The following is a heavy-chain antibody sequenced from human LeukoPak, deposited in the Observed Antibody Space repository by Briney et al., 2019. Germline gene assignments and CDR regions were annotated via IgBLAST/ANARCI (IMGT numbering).Heavy chain of an antibody. CDR3: ARRRADSSGYFYGGFDP. CDR1: GYRFTNYW. V-gene: IGHV5-10-1*01. CDR2: IDPGDSYT. Sequence: ESLNISFQGSGYRFTNYWISWVRLMPGEGLEWMGTIDPGDSYTNYSPSFQGHVTISVDRSITTAYLQWSSLKASDTAIYYCARRRADSSGYFYGGFDPWGQGTLVTVSS. J-gene: IGHJ5*02. D-gene: IGHD3-22*01.